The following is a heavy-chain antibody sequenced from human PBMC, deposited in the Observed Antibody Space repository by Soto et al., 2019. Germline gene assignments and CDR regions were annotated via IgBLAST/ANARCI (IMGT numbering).Heavy chain of an antibody. Sequence: GESLKISYEGSGYTFANYWIGWVRQMPGKGLEWMGIIYPGDSDTRYSPSFQGQVTFSADKSTTSAYLQLSLRLRSVTAADTAVYYCSRGRDYWGQGTLVTVSS. V-gene: IGHV5-51*01. CDR3: SRGRDY. CDR1: GYTFANYW. J-gene: IGHJ4*02. CDR2: IYPGDSDT.